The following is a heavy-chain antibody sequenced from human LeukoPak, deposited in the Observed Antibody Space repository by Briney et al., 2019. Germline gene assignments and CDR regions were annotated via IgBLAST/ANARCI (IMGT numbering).Heavy chain of an antibody. Sequence: GGSLRLSCAASGFTFSSYSMNWVRQAPGKGLEWVSSISSSSSYIYYADSVKGRFTISRDNAKNSLYLQMNSLRAEDTAVYYCARAEWVLDGYGAYWGXGALVTVSS. D-gene: IGHD5-18*01. CDR1: GFTFSSYS. J-gene: IGHJ4*01. CDR3: ARAEWVLDGYGAY. CDR2: ISSSSSYI. V-gene: IGHV3-21*01.